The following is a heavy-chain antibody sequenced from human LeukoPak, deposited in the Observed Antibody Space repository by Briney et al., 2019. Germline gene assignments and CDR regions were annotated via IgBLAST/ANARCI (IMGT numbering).Heavy chain of an antibody. CDR2: ISHDGSNK. D-gene: IGHD5-18*01. Sequence: GGSLRLSCAASGFTFSSYAMSWVRQAPGKGLEWVAVISHDGSNKHYADSVKGRFTISRDNSKSTLYLQMNSLRAEDTAVYYCARGARGYNYGYDELDYWGQGTLVTVSS. J-gene: IGHJ4*02. V-gene: IGHV3-30*04. CDR1: GFTFSSYA. CDR3: ARGARGYNYGYDELDY.